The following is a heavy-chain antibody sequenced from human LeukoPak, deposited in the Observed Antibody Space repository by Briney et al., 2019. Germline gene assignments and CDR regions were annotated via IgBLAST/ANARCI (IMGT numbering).Heavy chain of an antibody. Sequence: ASVKVSCKASGYTFTGYYMHWVQQAPGQGLEWMGWINPNSGGTNYAQKFQGRVTMTRNTSISTAYMELSSLRSEDTAVYYCARGYHRYYYGSGRWYHWFDPWGQGTLVTVSS. D-gene: IGHD3-10*01. CDR1: GYTFTGYY. J-gene: IGHJ5*02. CDR2: INPNSGGT. V-gene: IGHV1-2*02. CDR3: ARGYHRYYYGSGRWYHWFDP.